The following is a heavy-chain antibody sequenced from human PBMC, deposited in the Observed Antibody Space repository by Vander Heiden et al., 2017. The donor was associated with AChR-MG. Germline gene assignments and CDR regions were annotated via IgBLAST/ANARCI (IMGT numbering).Heavy chain of an antibody. J-gene: IGHJ6*02. CDR2: ISSSSSYI. D-gene: IGHD3-10*01. V-gene: IGHV3-21*01. CDR1: GFTFSSHR. CDR3: ASYYYGSGSNYYYYGMDV. Sequence: EVQLEESEGGLVTPGGSLRLPCAASGFTFSSHRKHLVRQAPGKGLEWVSSISSSSSYIYYPNSVKGRFTISRDNAKNPLYLQKDSLRAQDTAVYYCASYYYGSGSNYYYYGMDVWGQGTTVTVSS.